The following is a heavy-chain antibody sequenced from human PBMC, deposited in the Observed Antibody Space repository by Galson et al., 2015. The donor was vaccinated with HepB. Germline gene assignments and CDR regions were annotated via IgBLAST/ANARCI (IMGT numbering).Heavy chain of an antibody. J-gene: IGHJ4*02. CDR3: ARGSGSGWLRPFDY. D-gene: IGHD3-10*01. Sequence: SVKVSCKASGYTFTSYAMHWVRQAPGQRLEWMGWINAGNGNTKYSQKSQGRVTITRDTSASSAFMELSSLRSEDTAVYYCARGSGSGWLRPFDYWGQGTLVTVSS. V-gene: IGHV1-3*01. CDR1: GYTFTSYA. CDR2: INAGNGNT.